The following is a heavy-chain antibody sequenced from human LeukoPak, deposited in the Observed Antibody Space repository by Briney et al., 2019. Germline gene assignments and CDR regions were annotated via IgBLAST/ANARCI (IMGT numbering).Heavy chain of an antibody. CDR2: INHSGST. CDR1: GGSFSGYY. CDR3: ASFNLGNWFDP. V-gene: IGHV4-34*01. J-gene: IGHJ5*02. Sequence: SETLSLTCAVYGGSFSGYYWSWIRQPPGKGLEWIGEINHSGSTNYNPSLKSRVTISVDTSKNQFSLKLSSVTAADTAVYYCASFNLGNWFDPWGQGTLVTVSS. D-gene: IGHD3-10*01.